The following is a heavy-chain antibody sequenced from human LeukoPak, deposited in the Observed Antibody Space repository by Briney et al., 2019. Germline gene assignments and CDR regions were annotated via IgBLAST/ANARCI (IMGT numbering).Heavy chain of an antibody. Sequence: GASVKVSCKASGYTFSSCAINWVRQAPGQGLEYMGWIDTNTGSPTFVQGFTGRYVFSLDTSVSTAYLQISSLKAEDTAVYYCAIHLSDSSGYFSYWGQGALVTVSS. CDR2: IDTNTGSP. CDR3: AIHLSDSSGYFSY. J-gene: IGHJ4*02. D-gene: IGHD3-22*01. V-gene: IGHV7-4-1*02. CDR1: GYTFSSCA.